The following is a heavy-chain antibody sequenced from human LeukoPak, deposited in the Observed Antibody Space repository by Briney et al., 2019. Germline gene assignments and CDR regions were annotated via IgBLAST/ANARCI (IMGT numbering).Heavy chain of an antibody. D-gene: IGHD3-9*01. V-gene: IGHV4-39*01. CDR1: GGSISSSSYY. CDR2: IYYSGST. J-gene: IGHJ4*02. CDR3: ARLDAIKTASFDY. Sequence: SETLSLTCTVSGGSISSSSYYWGWIRQPPGKGLEWIGSIYYSGSTYYNPSLKSRITISVGTSKNQFSLKLSSVTAADTAVYYCARLDAIKTASFDYWGQGTLVTVSS.